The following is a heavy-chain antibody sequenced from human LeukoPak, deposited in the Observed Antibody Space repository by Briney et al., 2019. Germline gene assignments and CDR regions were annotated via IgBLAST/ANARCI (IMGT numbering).Heavy chain of an antibody. Sequence: PSETLSPTCAVYGGSFSGYYWSWIRQPPGKGLEWIGYIYYSGSTYYNPSLKSRVTISVDTSKNRFSLKLSSVTAADTAVYYCAGQHDTNGYYFYWGQGTLVTVSS. V-gene: IGHV4-59*08. D-gene: IGHD3-22*01. CDR2: IYYSGST. J-gene: IGHJ4*02. CDR3: AGQHDTNGYYFY. CDR1: GGSFSGYY.